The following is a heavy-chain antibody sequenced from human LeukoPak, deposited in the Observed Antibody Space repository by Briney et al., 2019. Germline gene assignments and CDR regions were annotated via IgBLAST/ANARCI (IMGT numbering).Heavy chain of an antibody. CDR1: GYTFTSYD. CDR3: ARVRTASKRITMVRGVTKTYYFDY. V-gene: IGHV1-8*01. J-gene: IGHJ4*02. CDR2: MNPNSGNT. D-gene: IGHD3-10*01. Sequence: ASVKVSCKASGYTFTSYDINWVRQATGQGLEWMGWMNPNSGNTGYAQKFQGRVTMTRNTSISTAYMELSSLRSEDTAVYYCARVRTASKRITMVRGVTKTYYFDYWGQGTLVTVSS.